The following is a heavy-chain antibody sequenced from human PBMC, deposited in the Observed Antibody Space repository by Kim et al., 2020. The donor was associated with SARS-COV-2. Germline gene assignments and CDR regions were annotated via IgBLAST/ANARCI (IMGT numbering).Heavy chain of an antibody. CDR2: ST. CDR3: ARDAPYEIDY. V-gene: IGHV3-74*01. D-gene: IGHD5-12*01. J-gene: IGHJ4*02. Sequence: STSDAASVKGRFTISRDNAKNTLYLQMNSLRAEDTAVYYCARDAPYEIDYWGQGTLVTVSS.